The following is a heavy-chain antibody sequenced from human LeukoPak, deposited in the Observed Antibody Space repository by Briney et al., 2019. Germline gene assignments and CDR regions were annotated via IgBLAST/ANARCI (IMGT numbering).Heavy chain of an antibody. CDR1: GFSFRSHW. V-gene: IGHV3-7*01. CDR2: IKPDGSDK. D-gene: IGHD5-24*01. CDR3: ATISAQTFDI. J-gene: IGHJ3*02. Sequence: GSLRLSCVGSGFSFRSHWVNWVRQSPGKGLEWVANIKPDGSDKYYVDSARGRFTVSRDNAKNSAFLQMNSLRAEDTAIYYCATISAQTFDIWGQGTLVSVSS.